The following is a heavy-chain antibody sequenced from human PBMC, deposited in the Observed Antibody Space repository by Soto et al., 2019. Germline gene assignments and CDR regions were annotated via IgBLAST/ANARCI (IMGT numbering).Heavy chain of an antibody. D-gene: IGHD2-8*01. CDR2: ISGSADGT. CDR3: VKEGISRIMAFDY. V-gene: IGHV3-23*01. Sequence: GGSLRLSCAGSGFTFSSYAMSWVRQAPGKGLEWVSGISGSADGTYYADSVKGRFTISRDNSKSTLHLQMNSLGAEDTAVYYCVKEGISRIMAFDYWGQGTLVTVSS. J-gene: IGHJ4*02. CDR1: GFTFSSYA.